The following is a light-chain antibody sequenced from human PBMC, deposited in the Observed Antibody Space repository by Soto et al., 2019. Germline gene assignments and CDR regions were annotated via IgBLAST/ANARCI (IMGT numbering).Light chain of an antibody. CDR3: QSYDSSLSGAV. J-gene: IGLJ7*01. Sequence: QSVLTQPPSVSGAPGQRVTISCTGSSSNIGAGYDVHWYQQLPGTAPKLPIYGNSTRPSGVPDRFSGSKSGTSASLAITGLQAEDEADYSCQSYDSSLSGAVFGGGTQLTVL. V-gene: IGLV1-40*01. CDR2: GNS. CDR1: SSNIGAGYD.